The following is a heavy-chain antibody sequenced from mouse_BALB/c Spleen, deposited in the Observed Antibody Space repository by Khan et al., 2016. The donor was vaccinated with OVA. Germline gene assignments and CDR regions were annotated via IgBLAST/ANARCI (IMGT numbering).Heavy chain of an antibody. CDR2: IWSDGST. Sequence: QVQLKESGPGLVAPSQSLYITCTVSGFSLTSYGVHWVRQPPGKGLEWLVVIWSDGSTNYNSVLKSRLSISKDNSKSQVFLKMNSLQTDDTAIYYCARWFDGYSSLYAMDYWGQGTSVTVSS. V-gene: IGHV2-6*02. J-gene: IGHJ4*01. D-gene: IGHD2-3*01. CDR3: ARWFDGYSSLYAMDY. CDR1: GFSLTSYG.